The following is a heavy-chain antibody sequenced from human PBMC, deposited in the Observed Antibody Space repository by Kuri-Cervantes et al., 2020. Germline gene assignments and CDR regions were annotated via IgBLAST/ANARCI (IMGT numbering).Heavy chain of an antibody. V-gene: IGHV3-53*01. Sequence: GESLKISCAASGFTVSSNYMSWVRQAPGKGLEWVSVIYSGGSTYFADSVKGRFIISRDNSKNTLYLQMNSLRAEDTAVYYCARGVVVAATLGWFDPRGQGTLVTVSS. CDR1: GFTVSSNY. CDR3: ARGVVVAATLGWFDP. D-gene: IGHD2-15*01. CDR2: IYSGGST. J-gene: IGHJ5*02.